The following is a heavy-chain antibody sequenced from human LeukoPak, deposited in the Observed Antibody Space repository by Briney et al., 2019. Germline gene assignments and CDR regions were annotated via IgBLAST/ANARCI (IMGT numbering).Heavy chain of an antibody. Sequence: GGSLRLSCAASGFTFSTYWMTWVRQAPGKGLGWVANIKQDESEKYYVDSVKGRFTISRDNAKNTLFLQMNSLSAEDTAVYYCARDLDWILFDYWGQGTLVTVSS. J-gene: IGHJ4*02. CDR1: GFTFSTYW. D-gene: IGHD3-9*01. V-gene: IGHV3-7*01. CDR3: ARDLDWILFDY. CDR2: IKQDESEK.